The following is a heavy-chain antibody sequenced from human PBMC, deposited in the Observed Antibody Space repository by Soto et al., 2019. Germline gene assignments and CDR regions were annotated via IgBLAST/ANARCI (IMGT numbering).Heavy chain of an antibody. CDR2: VYYSGIT. CDR1: GGSISSGGYY. CDR3: ARVLPGNYYYYGMDV. V-gene: IGHV4-31*03. D-gene: IGHD3-10*01. Sequence: QGQLQESGPGLVKPSQTLSLTCTVSGGSISSGGYYWSWLRQHPGKVLEGIGYVYYSGITHYNPSLESRITISVDMSKNQFSLKLTSVTAADTAVYYCARVLPGNYYYYGMDVWGQGTTVTVSS. J-gene: IGHJ6*02.